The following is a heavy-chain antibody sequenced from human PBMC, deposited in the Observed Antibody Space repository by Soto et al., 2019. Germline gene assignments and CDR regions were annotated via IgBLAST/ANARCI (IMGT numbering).Heavy chain of an antibody. CDR2: IYSGGST. D-gene: IGHD3-16*02. J-gene: IGHJ4*02. Sequence: GGSLRLSCAASGFTVSSNYMSWVRQAPGKGLEWVSVIYSGGSTYYADSVKGRFTISRDNSKNTLYLQMNSLRAEDTAVYYCAGGRGVISHSRIDYWRQGTLVTVSS. V-gene: IGHV3-53*01. CDR3: AGGRGVISHSRIDY. CDR1: GFTVSSNY.